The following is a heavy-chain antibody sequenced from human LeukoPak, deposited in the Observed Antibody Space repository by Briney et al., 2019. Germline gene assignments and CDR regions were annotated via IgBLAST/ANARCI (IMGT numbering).Heavy chain of an antibody. V-gene: IGHV1-69*01. CDR3: ARFPQYSYGTYNWFDP. J-gene: IGHJ5*02. D-gene: IGHD5-18*01. CDR2: IIPIFGAA. CDR1: GGTFSSYA. Sequence: GSSVKVSCKASGGTFSSYAISWVRQAPGQGLEWMGGIIPIFGAANYAQKFQGRVTITADESTSTAYMELSSLRSEDTAVYYCARFPQYSYGTYNWFDPWGQGTLVTVSS.